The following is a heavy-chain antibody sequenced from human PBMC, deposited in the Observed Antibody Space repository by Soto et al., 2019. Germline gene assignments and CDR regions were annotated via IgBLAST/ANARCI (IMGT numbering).Heavy chain of an antibody. CDR3: ARDRDYGMDV. Sequence: SENLSLTCTVSGGSISSGDYYWSWIRQPPGKGLERIGYIYYSGSTYYNPSLKSRVTISVDTSKNQFSLKLSSVTAADTAVYYCARDRDYGMDVWGQGTTVTVSS. V-gene: IGHV4-30-4*01. CDR2: IYYSGST. CDR1: GGSISSGDYY. J-gene: IGHJ6*02.